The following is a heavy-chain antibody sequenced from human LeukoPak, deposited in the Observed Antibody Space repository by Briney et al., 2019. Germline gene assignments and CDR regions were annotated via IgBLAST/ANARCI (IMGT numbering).Heavy chain of an antibody. J-gene: IGHJ4*02. V-gene: IGHV3-23*01. CDR2: ISGSGGST. Sequence: GGSLRLSCAASGFNFSTYTMNWARQAPGKGLEWVSAISGSGGSTYYADSVKGRFTISRDNSKNTLYLQMNSLRAEDTAVYYCAKVGYSSGWYAQYYFDYWGQGTLVTVSS. CDR1: GFNFSTYT. D-gene: IGHD6-19*01. CDR3: AKVGYSSGWYAQYYFDY.